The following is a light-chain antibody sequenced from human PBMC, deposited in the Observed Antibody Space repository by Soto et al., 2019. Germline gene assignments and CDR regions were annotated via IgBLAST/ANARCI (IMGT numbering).Light chain of an antibody. CDR1: QSISSN. CDR3: QQRSNWPLT. Sequence: ETVMTQSPATLSVSPGERATLSCRASQSISSNLAWYQQKPGQAPRLLIYDASNRATGIPARFSGSGSGTDFTLTISSLEPEDFAVYYCQQRSNWPLTFGQGTRLEI. CDR2: DAS. V-gene: IGKV3-11*01. J-gene: IGKJ5*01.